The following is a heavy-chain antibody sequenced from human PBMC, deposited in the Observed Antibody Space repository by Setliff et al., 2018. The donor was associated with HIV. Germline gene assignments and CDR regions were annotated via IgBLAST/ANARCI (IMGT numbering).Heavy chain of an antibody. V-gene: IGHV1-46*01. Sequence: ASVKVSCKASGYTFTSYYMHWVRQAPGQGLEWMGITNPSGGSTSYAQKFQGRVTMTRDTSTSTVYMGLSSLRSEDTAVYYCARVRYSSGWYDYWGQGTLVTVSS. CDR3: ARVRYSSGWYDY. CDR1: GYTFTSYY. CDR2: TNPSGGST. D-gene: IGHD6-19*01. J-gene: IGHJ4*02.